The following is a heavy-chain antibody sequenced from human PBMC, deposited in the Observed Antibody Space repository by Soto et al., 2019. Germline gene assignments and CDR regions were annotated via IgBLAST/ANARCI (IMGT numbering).Heavy chain of an antibody. Sequence: SVKVSCKASGATLDSFINYGITWVRQAPGQGLEWMGGIIPVFGAANHAQKFQGRVTISADESTRTVNMELSSLRSEDTAVYYCAKNRGRVTTSWHFDYWGQG. J-gene: IGHJ4*02. CDR2: IIPVFGAA. CDR3: AKNRGRVTTSWHFDY. V-gene: IGHV1-69*13. D-gene: IGHD4-17*01. CDR1: GATLDSFINYG.